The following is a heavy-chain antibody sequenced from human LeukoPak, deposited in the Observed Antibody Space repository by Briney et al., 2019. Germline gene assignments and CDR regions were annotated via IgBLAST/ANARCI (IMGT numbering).Heavy chain of an antibody. Sequence: SETLSLTCAVYGGSFSGYYWSWIRQPPGKGLEWIGEINHSGSTNYNPSLKSRVTISVDTSKNQFSLKLSSVTAADTAVYYCARGRSRNTEGNRRWRYYYGMDVWGQGTTVTVSS. D-gene: IGHD1-14*01. CDR3: ARGRSRNTEGNRRWRYYYGMDV. J-gene: IGHJ6*02. CDR1: GGSFSGYY. V-gene: IGHV4-34*01. CDR2: INHSGST.